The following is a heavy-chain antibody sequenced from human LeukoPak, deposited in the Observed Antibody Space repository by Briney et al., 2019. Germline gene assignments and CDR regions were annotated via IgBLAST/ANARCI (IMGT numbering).Heavy chain of an antibody. Sequence: GSSVKVSCKASGGTFSSQTINWVRQAPGGGLEWMGRIIPVFGVADYAQKFQGRVTITTDEPTSTGYMELSSLTFDDTAVYYCATGQYGSEFWGQGSLAIVSS. CDR2: IIPVFGVA. J-gene: IGHJ4*02. CDR1: GGTFSSQT. V-gene: IGHV1-69*02. CDR3: ATGQYGSEF. D-gene: IGHD3-10*01.